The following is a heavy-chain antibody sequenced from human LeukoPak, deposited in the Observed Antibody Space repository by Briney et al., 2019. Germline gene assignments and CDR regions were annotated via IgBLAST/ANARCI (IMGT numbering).Heavy chain of an antibody. Sequence: PSETLSLTCTVSGGSISSSSYYWGWIRQPPGKGLEWIGSIYYSGSTYYNPSLKSRVTISVDTSKNQFSLKLSSVTAADTVVYYCARHGVGATTWNYWGQGTLVTVSS. CDR2: IYYSGST. J-gene: IGHJ4*02. D-gene: IGHD1-26*01. CDR3: ARHGVGATTWNY. V-gene: IGHV4-39*01. CDR1: GGSISSSSYY.